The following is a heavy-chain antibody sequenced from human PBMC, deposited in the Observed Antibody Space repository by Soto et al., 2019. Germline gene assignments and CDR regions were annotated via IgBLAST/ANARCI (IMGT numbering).Heavy chain of an antibody. Sequence: SETLSLTCTVSGGSISSGGYYWSWIRQHPGKGLEWIGYIYYSGSTYYNPSLKSRVTISVDTSKNQFSLKLSSVTAADTAVYYCARVGDRRVLRYFDWLSNHDAFDIWGQGTMVTVSS. CDR1: GGSISSGGYY. J-gene: IGHJ3*02. CDR2: IYYSGST. V-gene: IGHV4-31*03. CDR3: ARVGDRRVLRYFDWLSNHDAFDI. D-gene: IGHD3-9*01.